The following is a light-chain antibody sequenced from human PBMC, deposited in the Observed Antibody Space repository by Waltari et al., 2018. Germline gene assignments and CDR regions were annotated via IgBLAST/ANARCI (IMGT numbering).Light chain of an antibody. Sequence: QSALTQPRSVSGSPGQSVTISCTGTSSDVGGYNYVSCYQQYPGKATRFGIYDVSKRPSGVPVRFSGSKSVSTASLTISGLQADDEAEYYCCSYAGAYTFVFGTGTKVTVL. CDR2: DVS. CDR1: SSDVGGYNY. V-gene: IGLV2-11*01. CDR3: CSYAGAYTFV. J-gene: IGLJ1*01.